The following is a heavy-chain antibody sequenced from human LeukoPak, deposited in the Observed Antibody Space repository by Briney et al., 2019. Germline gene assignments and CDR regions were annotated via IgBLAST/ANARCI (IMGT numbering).Heavy chain of an antibody. J-gene: IGHJ4*02. CDR2: IYYSGST. CDR1: GGSISSSSYY. CDR3: ARHQARYSGYEYYFDY. V-gene: IGHV4-39*01. Sequence: SETLSLTCTVSGGSISSSSYYWGWIRQPPGKGLERIGSIYYSGSTYYNPSLKSRVTISVDTSKNQFSLKLSSVTAADTAVYYCARHQARYSGYEYYFDYWGQGTLVTVSS. D-gene: IGHD5-12*01.